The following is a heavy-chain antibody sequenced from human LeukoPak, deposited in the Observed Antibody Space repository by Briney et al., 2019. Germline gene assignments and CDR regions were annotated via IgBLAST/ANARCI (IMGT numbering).Heavy chain of an antibody. V-gene: IGHV4-39*01. Sequence: SETLSLTCTVPGRSISSSSYYSGWIRQPPGKGLEWTGSIYYSGSTYYNPSLKSQVTIAVDTSKNQFSLKLSSVTAADTAVYYCARMGSVTTDYWGQGTLVTVSS. CDR1: GRSISSSSYY. D-gene: IGHD4-11*01. CDR2: IYYSGST. CDR3: ARMGSVTTDY. J-gene: IGHJ4*02.